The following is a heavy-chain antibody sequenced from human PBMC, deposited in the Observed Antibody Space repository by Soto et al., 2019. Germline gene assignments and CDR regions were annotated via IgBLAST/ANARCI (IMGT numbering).Heavy chain of an antibody. CDR1: GFTFSNYA. Sequence: GGSLRLSCVASGFTFSNYAMTWVRLAPGKGLEWVSAISGTGGSTTYIGSVKGRFTISRDNSRNTLSLRMNSLRAEDTAVYYCGRVKHDAYGDYCLDFWGQGTLVTVSS. CDR3: GRVKHDAYGDYCLDF. J-gene: IGHJ4*02. D-gene: IGHD4-17*01. V-gene: IGHV3-23*01. CDR2: ISGTGGST.